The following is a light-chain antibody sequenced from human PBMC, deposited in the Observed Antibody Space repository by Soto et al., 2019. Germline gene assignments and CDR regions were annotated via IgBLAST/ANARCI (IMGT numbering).Light chain of an antibody. CDR2: DAS. CDR3: QQYSSNLYT. Sequence: EIQMTQSPSTLSASVGDRVTITCRASQSISTHLAWYQQKPGKAPEVLIYDASTLESGVPSRFSGSGSGTKFTLTISSLQPDDFAPYYCQQYSSNLYTFGQGTKLEIK. J-gene: IGKJ2*01. CDR1: QSISTH. V-gene: IGKV1-5*01.